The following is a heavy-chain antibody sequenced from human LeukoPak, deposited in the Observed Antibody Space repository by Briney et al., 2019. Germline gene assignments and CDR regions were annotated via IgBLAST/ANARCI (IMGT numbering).Heavy chain of an antibody. J-gene: IGHJ5*02. V-gene: IGHV1-8*01. CDR1: GYTFTSYD. D-gene: IGHD4-17*01. CDR3: ATQAYGDNVWFGP. CDR2: MNPNSGNT. Sequence: ASVKVSCKASGYTFTSYDINWVRQATGQGLEWMGWMNPNSGNTGYAQKFQGRVTMTRNTSISTAYMELSSLRSEDTAVYYCATQAYGDNVWFGPWGQGTLVTVSS.